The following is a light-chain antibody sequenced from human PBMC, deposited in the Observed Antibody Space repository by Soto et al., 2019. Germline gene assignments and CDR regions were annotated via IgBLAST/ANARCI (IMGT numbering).Light chain of an antibody. J-gene: IGKJ1*01. Sequence: DIQMTQSPSTQSASVGDRVTITCRAGQSISSWLAWYQQKPGKAPKLLIYDASSLESGVPSRFSGSGSGTEFTLTISSLQPDDFATYYCQQYNSYSPTWTFGQGTKVDIK. V-gene: IGKV1-5*01. CDR2: DAS. CDR1: QSISSW. CDR3: QQYNSYSPTWT.